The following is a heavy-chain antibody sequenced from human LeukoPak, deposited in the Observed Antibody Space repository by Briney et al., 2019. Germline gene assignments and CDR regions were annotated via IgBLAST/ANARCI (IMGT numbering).Heavy chain of an antibody. V-gene: IGHV4-34*01. CDR2: INHSGST. CDR3: ARVRGTTVTTRYFDL. Sequence: SETLSLTCAVYGGSFSGYYWSWIRQPPGKGLEWIGEINHSGSTNYNPSLKSRVTISVDTFKNQFSLKLSSVTAADTAVYYCARVRGTTVTTRYFDLWRRGTLVTVSS. J-gene: IGHJ2*01. D-gene: IGHD4-17*01. CDR1: GGSFSGYY.